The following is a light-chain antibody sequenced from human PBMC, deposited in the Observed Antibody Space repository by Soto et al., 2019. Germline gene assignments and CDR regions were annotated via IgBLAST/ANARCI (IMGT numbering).Light chain of an antibody. Sequence: VITQSPATLSVSPGERATLSCRASQSVGSDLAWYQQKPGQGPRLLIYAASTRATGVPARFSGSGSGTEFTLTISSLQPEDFAAYYCQQYNNWPPVTFGPGTKVIS. J-gene: IGKJ3*01. V-gene: IGKV3-15*01. CDR1: QSVGSD. CDR2: AAS. CDR3: QQYNNWPPVT.